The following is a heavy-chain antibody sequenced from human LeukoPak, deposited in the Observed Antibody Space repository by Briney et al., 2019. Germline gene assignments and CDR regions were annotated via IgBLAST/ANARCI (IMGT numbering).Heavy chain of an antibody. D-gene: IGHD6-25*01. CDR3: ASGQKAAAPRQYYYYYLDV. CDR1: GGSFSGYY. V-gene: IGHV4-34*01. CDR2: INHSGST. J-gene: IGHJ6*03. Sequence: PSETLSLTCAVYGGSFSGYYWSWIRQPPGKGLEGIGEINHSGSTSYNPSLKSRVTISVDTSKNQFSLKLSSVTAADTAVYYCASGQKAAAPRQYYYYYLDVWGKGTTVTVSS.